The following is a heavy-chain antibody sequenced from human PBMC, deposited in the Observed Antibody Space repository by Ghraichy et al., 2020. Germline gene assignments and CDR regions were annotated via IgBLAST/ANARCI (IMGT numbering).Heavy chain of an antibody. CDR2: IYYSGST. V-gene: IGHV4-59*08. D-gene: IGHD3-16*01. J-gene: IGHJ3*02. Sequence: SQTLSLTCTVSGGSISSYYWSWIRQPPGKGLEWIGYIYYSGSTNYNPSLKSRVTISVDTSKNQFSLKLSSVTAADTAVYYCARRGAIDDAFDIWGQGTMVTVSS. CDR1: GGSISSYY. CDR3: ARRGAIDDAFDI.